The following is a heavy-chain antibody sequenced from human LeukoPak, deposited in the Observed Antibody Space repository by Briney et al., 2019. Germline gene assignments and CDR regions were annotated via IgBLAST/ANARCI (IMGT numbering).Heavy chain of an antibody. V-gene: IGHV4-59*08. CDR3: ARLASGCYGPLTPFDY. D-gene: IGHD1-26*01. CDR1: GGSISSYY. Sequence: PSETLSLTCTVSGGSISSYYWSWIRQPPGKGLEWIGDIYYSGSTNYNPSLKGRVTISVDTSKNQFSLRLSSVTAADAAVYYSARLASGCYGPLTPFDYWGQGTLVTVSS. J-gene: IGHJ4*02. CDR2: IYYSGST.